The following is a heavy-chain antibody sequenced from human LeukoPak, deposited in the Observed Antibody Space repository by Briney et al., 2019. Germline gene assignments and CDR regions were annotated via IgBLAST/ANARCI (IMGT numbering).Heavy chain of an antibody. D-gene: IGHD3/OR15-3a*01. CDR1: GGSISSSSYY. J-gene: IGHJ3*02. CDR3: ASAERIWTRGAFDI. V-gene: IGHV4-39*07. Sequence: PSETLSLTCTVSGGSISSSSYYWGWIRQPPGKGLEWIGSIYYSGSTNYNPSLKSRVTISVDTSKNQFSLKLSSVTAADTAVYYCASAERIWTRGAFDIWGQGTMVTVSS. CDR2: IYYSGST.